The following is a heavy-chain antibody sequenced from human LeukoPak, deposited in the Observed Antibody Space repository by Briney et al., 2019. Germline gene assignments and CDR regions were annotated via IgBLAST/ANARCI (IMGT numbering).Heavy chain of an antibody. J-gene: IGHJ4*02. CDR1: GFTFSSYE. D-gene: IGHD3-9*01. CDR2: ISSSGSTI. CDR3: ARGIGGYDILTGSLCY. Sequence: GGSLRLSCAASGFTFSSYEMNWVRKAPGKGLEWVSYISSSGSTIYYADSVKGRFTIPRDNAKNSLYLQMNSLRAEDTAVYYCARGIGGYDILTGSLCYWGQGTLVTVSS. V-gene: IGHV3-48*03.